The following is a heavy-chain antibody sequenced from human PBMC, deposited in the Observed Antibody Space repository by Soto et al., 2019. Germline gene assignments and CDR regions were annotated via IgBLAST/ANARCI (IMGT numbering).Heavy chain of an antibody. J-gene: IGHJ3*02. D-gene: IGHD3-3*01. CDR1: GFTFSSYS. V-gene: IGHV3-48*01. CDR3: ARDTRELRFLPSTDAFDI. Sequence: EVQLVESGGGLVQPGGSLRLSCAASGFTFSSYSMNWVRQAPGKGLEWVSYISSSSSTIYYADSVKGRFTISRDNAKNSLYLQMNSLRAEDTAVYYCARDTRELRFLPSTDAFDIWGQGTMVTVSS. CDR2: ISSSSSTI.